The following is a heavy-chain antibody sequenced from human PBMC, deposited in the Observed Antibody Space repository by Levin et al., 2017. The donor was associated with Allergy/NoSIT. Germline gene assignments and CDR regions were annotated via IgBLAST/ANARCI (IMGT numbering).Heavy chain of an antibody. J-gene: IGHJ4*02. CDR1: GFTFSSYW. CDR2: INTDGSST. V-gene: IGHV3-74*01. Sequence: GGSLRLSCAASGFTFSSYWMHWVRQAPGKGLVWVSRINTDGSSTNYADSVKGRFTISRDDAKNTLYLQMNSVRDEDTAVYYCARGNQGGDYWGQGTQVTVSS. CDR3: ARGNQGGDY. D-gene: IGHD1-14*01.